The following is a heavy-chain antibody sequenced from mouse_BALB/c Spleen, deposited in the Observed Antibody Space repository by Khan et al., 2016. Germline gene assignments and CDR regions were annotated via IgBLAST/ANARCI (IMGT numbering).Heavy chain of an antibody. CDR2: IYPSDSYT. J-gene: IGHJ2*01. CDR1: GYIFTSYW. V-gene: IGHV1-69*02. CDR3: TRSGGSAYDY. D-gene: IGHD1-1*01. Sequence: VQLQQPGAELVKPGASVKLSCKASGYIFTSYWLNWVKQRPGQGLEWIGNIYPSDSYTNYNQKFKDKAALTVDRSSSTAYMQLSSPTSEDSAVSYCTRSGGSAYDYWGQGTTLTVSS.